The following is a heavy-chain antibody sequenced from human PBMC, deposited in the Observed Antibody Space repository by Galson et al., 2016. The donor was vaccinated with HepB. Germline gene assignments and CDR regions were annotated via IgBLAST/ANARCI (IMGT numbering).Heavy chain of an antibody. CDR3: ARDSSTLGASSFDY. V-gene: IGHV1-46*01. D-gene: IGHD3-16*01. J-gene: IGHJ4*02. CDR1: GYTFTSYY. Sequence: SVKVSCKASGYTFTSYYMHWVRQAPGQGLEWMGVINPSSGTTNFAQKFQGRVTMTRDTSTSTLYMELSSLRFEDTAMYYCARDSSTLGASSFDYWGQGTLVTVSS. CDR2: INPSSGTT.